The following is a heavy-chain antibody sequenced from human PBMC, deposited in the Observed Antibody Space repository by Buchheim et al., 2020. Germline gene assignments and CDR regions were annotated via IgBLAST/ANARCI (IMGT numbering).Heavy chain of an antibody. CDR2: IYPGDSDT. CDR3: ATRNLRYSNFDY. D-gene: IGHD3-10*01. V-gene: IGHV5-51*01. CDR1: GYSLSNHW. Sequence: EVQLVQSGAEVKKTGQSLKISCKGSGYSLSNHWIGWVRQMPGKGLEWMGIIYPGDSDTKYSPSFQGQVTFSADKSISTAYLQWSSLKASDTAMYYCATRNLRYSNFDYWGQGTL. J-gene: IGHJ4*02.